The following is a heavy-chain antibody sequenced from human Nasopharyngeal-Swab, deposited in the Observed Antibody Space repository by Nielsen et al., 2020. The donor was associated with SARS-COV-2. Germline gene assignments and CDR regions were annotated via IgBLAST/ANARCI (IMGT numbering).Heavy chain of an antibody. D-gene: IGHD3-10*01. V-gene: IGHV3-66*02. Sequence: VRQAPGKGLEWVSVIYSGGSTYYADSVKGRFTISRDNSKNTLYLQMNSLRAEDTAVYYCARASYYYGSGSYSPFDPWGQGTLVTVSS. CDR2: IYSGGST. CDR3: ARASYYYGSGSYSPFDP. J-gene: IGHJ5*02.